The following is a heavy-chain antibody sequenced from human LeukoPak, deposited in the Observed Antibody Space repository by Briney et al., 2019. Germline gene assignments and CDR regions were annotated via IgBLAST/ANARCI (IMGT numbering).Heavy chain of an antibody. CDR1: GVTFSSYS. D-gene: IGHD3-22*01. V-gene: IGHV3-48*02. J-gene: IGHJ4*02. CDR2: ISSTGSTI. CDR3: AGLSGYYYSSFDY. Sequence: GGSLRLSCAVSGVTFSSYSMNWVRQAPGQGLEWVSYISSTGSTIYYADSVKGRFTISRDNAKNSLYLQMNSLRDEDTAVYYCAGLSGYYYSSFDYWGQGTLVTVSS.